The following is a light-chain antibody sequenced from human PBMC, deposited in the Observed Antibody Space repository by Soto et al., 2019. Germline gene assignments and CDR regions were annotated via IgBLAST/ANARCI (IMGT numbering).Light chain of an antibody. Sequence: EIVMTQSPATLSVSPGERATFSCRSSQSVSSNLAWYQQKPGQAPRLLIYGASSRATGIPDRFSGSGSGTDFTLTISRLEPEDFAVYYCQQYGSSPITFGQGTRLEI. CDR2: GAS. J-gene: IGKJ5*01. V-gene: IGKV3-20*01. CDR3: QQYGSSPIT. CDR1: QSVSSN.